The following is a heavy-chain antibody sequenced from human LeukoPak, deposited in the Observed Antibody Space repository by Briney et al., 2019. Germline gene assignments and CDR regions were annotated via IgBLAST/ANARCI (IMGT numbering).Heavy chain of an antibody. Sequence: PGGSLRLSCAASGFTFSSCAMSWVRQAPGKGLEWVSAISGSGGSTYYADSVKGRFTISRDNSKSTLYLQMNSLRAEDTALYYCAKPLDCSSASCYGFDSWGQGTLVTVSS. CDR1: GFTFSSCA. J-gene: IGHJ4*02. D-gene: IGHD2-2*01. CDR3: AKPLDCSSASCYGFDS. CDR2: ISGSGGST. V-gene: IGHV3-23*01.